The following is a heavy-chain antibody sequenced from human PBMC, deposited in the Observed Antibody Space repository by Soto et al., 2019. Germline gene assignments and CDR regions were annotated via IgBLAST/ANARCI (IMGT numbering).Heavy chain of an antibody. CDR2: IVVGSGNT. CDR1: GFTFTSSA. CDR3: AADRGSSSPNYYYYGMDV. V-gene: IGHV1-58*01. J-gene: IGHJ6*02. D-gene: IGHD6-6*01. Sequence: ASVKVSCKASGFTFTSSAVQRVRQARGQRLEWIGWIVVGSGNTNYAQKFQERVTITRDMSTSTAYMELSSLRSEDTAVYYCAADRGSSSPNYYYYGMDVWGQGTTVTVSS.